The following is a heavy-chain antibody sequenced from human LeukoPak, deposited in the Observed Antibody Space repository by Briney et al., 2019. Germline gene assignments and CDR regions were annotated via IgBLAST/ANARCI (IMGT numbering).Heavy chain of an antibody. J-gene: IGHJ4*02. Sequence: AASVKVSCKVSGYTLTELSMHWVRQAPGKGLEWMGGFDPEDGETIYAQKFQGRVTMTEDTSTDTAYMELSSLRSEDTAVHYCATDGIMITFGGVPFNYWGQGTLVTVSS. CDR3: ATDGIMITFGGVPFNY. D-gene: IGHD3-16*01. CDR2: FDPEDGET. V-gene: IGHV1-24*01. CDR1: GYTLTELS.